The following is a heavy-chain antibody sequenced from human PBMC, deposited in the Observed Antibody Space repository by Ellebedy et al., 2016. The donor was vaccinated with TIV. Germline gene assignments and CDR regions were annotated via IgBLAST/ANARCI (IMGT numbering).Heavy chain of an antibody. CDR1: GFTFSRSV. CDR2: ISGNGVTT. D-gene: IGHD3-16*01. CDR3: AKDLGAGGGSVFNY. Sequence: GESLKISCGVSGFTFSRSVMTWVRQAPGKGLEWVSSISGNGVTTYDADSVKGRFTISRDNSKNTLYLQMNGLRGEDTATYYCAKDLGAGGGSVFNYWGQGTLVTVSS. V-gene: IGHV3-23*01. J-gene: IGHJ4*02.